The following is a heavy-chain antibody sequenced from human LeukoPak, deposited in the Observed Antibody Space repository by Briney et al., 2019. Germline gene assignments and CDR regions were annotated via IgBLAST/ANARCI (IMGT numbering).Heavy chain of an antibody. Sequence: SSETLSLTCTVSGGSISSSYYWGWIRQPPGKGLEWTGSIYYSGSTYYNPSLKSRVTISVDTSKNQFSLRMSSVTATDTAVYYCARGGRVWGSYRYTSSIPLDYWGQGTLVTVSS. J-gene: IGHJ4*02. CDR3: ARGGRVWGSYRYTSSIPLDY. CDR2: IYYSGST. V-gene: IGHV4-39*01. D-gene: IGHD3-16*02. CDR1: GGSISSSYY.